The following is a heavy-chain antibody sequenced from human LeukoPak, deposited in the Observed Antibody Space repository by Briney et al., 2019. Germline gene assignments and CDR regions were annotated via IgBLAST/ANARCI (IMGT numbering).Heavy chain of an antibody. CDR1: GYTFTGYY. CDR2: INPNSGGT. Sequence: ASVKVSCMASGYTFTGYYMHWVRQAPGQGLEWMGWINPNSGGTNYAQKFQGWVTMTRDTSISTAYMELSRLRSDDTAVYYCARGLWSGELFDYWGQGTLVTVSS. J-gene: IGHJ4*02. CDR3: ARGLWSGELFDY. V-gene: IGHV1-2*04. D-gene: IGHD3-10*01.